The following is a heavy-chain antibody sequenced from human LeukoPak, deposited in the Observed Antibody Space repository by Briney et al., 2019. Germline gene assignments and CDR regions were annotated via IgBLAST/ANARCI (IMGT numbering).Heavy chain of an antibody. D-gene: IGHD3-10*01. CDR1: GFTVSSNY. V-gene: IGHV3-66*02. Sequence: PGGSLRLSCAASGFTVSSNYMSWVRQAPGKGLEWVSVIYSGGSTYYADSVKGRFTISRDNSENALYLQMNSLRAEDTAVYYCARLPYITMVRGVIDYWGQGTLVTVSS. J-gene: IGHJ4*02. CDR3: ARLPYITMVRGVIDY. CDR2: IYSGGST.